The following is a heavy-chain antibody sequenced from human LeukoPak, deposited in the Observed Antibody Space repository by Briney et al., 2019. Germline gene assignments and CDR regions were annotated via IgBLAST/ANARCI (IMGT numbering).Heavy chain of an antibody. D-gene: IGHD2-8*01. CDR2: IKQDGSEK. J-gene: IGHJ3*02. Sequence: GGSLRLSCTASGFTFSIYSMNWVRQAPGKGLEWVANIKQDGSEKYYVDSVKGRFTISRDNAKNSLYLQMNSLRAEDTAVYYCARDTKAGAFDIWGQGTMVTVSS. CDR3: ARDTKAGAFDI. CDR1: GFTFSIYS. V-gene: IGHV3-7*01.